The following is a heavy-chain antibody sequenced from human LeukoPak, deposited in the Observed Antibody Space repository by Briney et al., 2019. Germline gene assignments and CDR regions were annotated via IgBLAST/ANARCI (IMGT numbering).Heavy chain of an antibody. D-gene: IGHD3-9*01. CDR3: AREMDDILTGYGLDY. CDR2: IISTGSYI. V-gene: IGHV3-21*01. CDR1: GFTIRGHS. J-gene: IGHJ4*02. Sequence: GFPRDLYTAAGFTIRGHSSRWVIKTKGKGLEWVSSIISTGSYIFYADSVKGRFTISRDNAKNSLYLQMNSLRAEDTAVYYCAREMDDILTGYGLDYWGQGTLVTVSS.